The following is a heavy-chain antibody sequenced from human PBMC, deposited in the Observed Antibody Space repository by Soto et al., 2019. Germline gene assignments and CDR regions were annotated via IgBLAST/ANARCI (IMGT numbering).Heavy chain of an antibody. CDR2: IYYSGST. CDR3: ARDPNSSGWINAFDI. V-gene: IGHV4-59*12. CDR1: GGSISSYY. J-gene: IGHJ3*02. D-gene: IGHD6-19*01. Sequence: SETLSLTCTVSGGSISSYYWSWIRQPPGKGLEWIGYIYYSGSTNYNPSLKSRVTISVDTSKNQFSLKLSSVTAADTAVYYCARDPNSSGWINAFDIWGQGTMVTVSS.